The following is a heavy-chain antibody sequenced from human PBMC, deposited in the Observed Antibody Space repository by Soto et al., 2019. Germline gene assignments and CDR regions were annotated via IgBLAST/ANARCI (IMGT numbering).Heavy chain of an antibody. Sequence: GASVKVSCKASGYTFTSYYMHWVRQAPGQGLEWMGIINPSGGSTSYAQKFQGRVTMTRDTSTSTVYMELSSLRSEDTAVYYCARTKVTIFGVVTFDYWGQGTLVTVSS. CDR2: INPSGGST. V-gene: IGHV1-46*03. CDR1: GYTFTSYY. CDR3: ARTKVTIFGVVTFDY. J-gene: IGHJ4*02. D-gene: IGHD3-3*01.